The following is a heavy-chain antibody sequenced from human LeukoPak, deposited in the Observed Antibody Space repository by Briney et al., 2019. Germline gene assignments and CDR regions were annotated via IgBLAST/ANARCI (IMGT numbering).Heavy chain of an antibody. CDR2: ISAYNGNT. J-gene: IGHJ5*02. CDR3: ARDRLYYGSARRDFDP. V-gene: IGHV1-18*01. CDR1: GYTFTSYG. D-gene: IGHD3-10*01. Sequence: ASVKVSCKASGYTFTSYGISWVRQAPGQGLEWMGWISAYNGNTNYAQKLQGRVTMTTDTSTSTAYMELRSLRSDDTAVYYCARDRLYYGSARRDFDPWGQGTLVTVSS.